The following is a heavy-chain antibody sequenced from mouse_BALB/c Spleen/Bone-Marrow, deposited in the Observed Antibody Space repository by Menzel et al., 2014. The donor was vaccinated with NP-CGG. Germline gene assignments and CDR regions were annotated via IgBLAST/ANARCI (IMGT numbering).Heavy chain of an antibody. CDR3: ARQTYYDYDEYFDY. J-gene: IGHJ2*01. D-gene: IGHD2-4*01. CDR2: ISSGGSYT. Sequence: DVHLVASGGDLVKPGGSLKLSCAASGFTFSSYGMSWVRQTPDKRLEWVATISSGGSYTYYPDSVKGRFTISRDNAKNTLSLQMSSLKSEDTAMYYCARQTYYDYDEYFDYWGQGTTLTV. V-gene: IGHV5-6*01. CDR1: GFTFSSYG.